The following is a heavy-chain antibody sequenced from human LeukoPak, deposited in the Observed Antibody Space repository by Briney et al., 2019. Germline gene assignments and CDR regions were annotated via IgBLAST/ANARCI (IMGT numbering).Heavy chain of an antibody. CDR2: ILYDGINK. CDR3: ARDLRDGYNYAPYYYFDY. Sequence: PGRSLRLSCVAPRFTSSSYAMQCVRQAPGKRLEWVAVILYDGINKYYADSVKGRFTISRDNSKNTLYLKTNSLRAEDTAVYYCARDLRDGYNYAPYYYFDYWGQGTLVSVS. J-gene: IGHJ4*02. CDR1: RFTSSSYA. D-gene: IGHD5-24*01. V-gene: IGHV3-30*04.